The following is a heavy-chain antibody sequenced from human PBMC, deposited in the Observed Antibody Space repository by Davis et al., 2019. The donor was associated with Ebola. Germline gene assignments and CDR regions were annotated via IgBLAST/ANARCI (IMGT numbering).Heavy chain of an antibody. CDR3: ARVLESGQLVPWGY. Sequence: ASVTVSCQASGYTLTRYGISWVRQAPGQGLEWMGWISVYNGNTNYAQKLQGRVTMTTDTSTSTAYMELRSLRSDDTAVYYCARVLESGQLVPWGYWGQGTLVTVSS. V-gene: IGHV1-18*01. CDR1: GYTLTRYG. D-gene: IGHD6-13*01. J-gene: IGHJ4*02. CDR2: ISVYNGNT.